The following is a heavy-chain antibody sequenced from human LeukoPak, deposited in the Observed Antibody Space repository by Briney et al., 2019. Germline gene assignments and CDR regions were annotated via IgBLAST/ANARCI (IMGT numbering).Heavy chain of an antibody. D-gene: IGHD6-19*01. J-gene: IGHJ4*02. CDR1: GYTFTSYY. V-gene: IGHV1-24*01. CDR3: ATDSSGQSGSFDY. Sequence: ASVKVSCKASGYTFTSYYMHWVRQAPGKGLEWMGGFDPEDGETIYAQKFQGRVTMTEDTSTDTAYMELSSLRSEDTAVYYCATDSSGQSGSFDYWGQGTLVTVSS. CDR2: FDPEDGET.